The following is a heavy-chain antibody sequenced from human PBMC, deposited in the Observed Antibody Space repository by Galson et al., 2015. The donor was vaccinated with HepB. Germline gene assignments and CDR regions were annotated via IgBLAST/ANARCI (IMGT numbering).Heavy chain of an antibody. CDR2: IIPIFGTA. CDR3: ARDSSGSKTGFDP. J-gene: IGHJ5*02. D-gene: IGHD3-22*01. Sequence: SVKVSCKASGGTFSSYAISWVRQAPGQGLEWMGGIIPIFGTANYAQKFQGRVTITADKSTSTAYMELSSLRSEDTAVYYCARDSSGSKTGFDPWGQGTLVTVSS. V-gene: IGHV1-69*06. CDR1: GGTFSSYA.